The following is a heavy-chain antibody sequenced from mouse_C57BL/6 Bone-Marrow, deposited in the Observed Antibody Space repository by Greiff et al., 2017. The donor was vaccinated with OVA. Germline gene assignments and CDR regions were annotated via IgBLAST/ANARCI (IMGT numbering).Heavy chain of an antibody. CDR3: ARAPPYGSSYDWYFDV. Sequence: VHLVESGPGLVAPSQSLSITCTVSGFSLTSYGVHWVRQPPGKGLEWLVVIWSDGSTTYNSALKSRLSISKDNSKIQVFLKMNSLQTDDTAMYYCARAPPYGSSYDWYFDVWGTGTTVTVSS. CDR2: IWSDGST. J-gene: IGHJ1*03. D-gene: IGHD1-1*01. CDR1: GFSLTSYG. V-gene: IGHV2-6*03.